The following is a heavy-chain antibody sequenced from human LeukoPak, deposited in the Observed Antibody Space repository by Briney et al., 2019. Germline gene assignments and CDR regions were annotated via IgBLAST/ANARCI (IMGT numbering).Heavy chain of an antibody. CDR3: ARVGIRVWFGEFRAFDI. CDR1: GFTFSSYE. CDR2: ISSSGSTI. D-gene: IGHD3-10*01. V-gene: IGHV3-48*03. Sequence: PGGSLRLSCAASGFTFSSYEMNWVRQAPGKGLEWVSYISSSGSTIYYADSVKGRFTISRDNAKNSLYLQMNSLRAEDTAVYYCARVGIRVWFGEFRAFDIWGQGTMVTVSS. J-gene: IGHJ3*02.